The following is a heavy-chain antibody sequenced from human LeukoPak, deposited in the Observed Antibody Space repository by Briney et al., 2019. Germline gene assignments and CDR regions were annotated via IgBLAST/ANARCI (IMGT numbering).Heavy chain of an antibody. J-gene: IGHJ4*02. V-gene: IGHV3-15*01. D-gene: IGHD1-26*01. CDR1: GFTFSNAG. CDR3: TTDQPSGSYPFDY. Sequence: PGGSLRLSCAASGFTFSNAGMSWVRQAPGKGLEWVGRIKSKTDGGTTDYAAPVKGRFTISRDDSKNTLYLQMNSLKTEDTAVYYCTTDQPSGSYPFDYWGEGTLVTVSS. CDR2: IKSKTDGGTT.